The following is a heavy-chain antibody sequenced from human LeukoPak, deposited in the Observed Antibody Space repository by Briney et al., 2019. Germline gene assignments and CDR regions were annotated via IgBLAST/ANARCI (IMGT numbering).Heavy chain of an antibody. Sequence: GGSLRLSCAASGFTFSSYSMNWVRQAPGKGLEYVSAISSNGGSTYYANSVKGRFTISRDNSKNTLYLQMGSLRAEDMAVYYCARVGRGGAFDIWGQGTMVTVSS. J-gene: IGHJ3*02. D-gene: IGHD6-25*01. CDR1: GFTFSSYS. CDR3: ARVGRGGAFDI. V-gene: IGHV3-64*01. CDR2: ISSNGGST.